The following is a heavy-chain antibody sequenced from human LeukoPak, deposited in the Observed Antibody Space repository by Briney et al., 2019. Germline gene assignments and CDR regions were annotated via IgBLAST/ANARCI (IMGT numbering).Heavy chain of an antibody. V-gene: IGHV3-30*02. Sequence: GGSLRLSCAASGFTFSSYGMHWVRQAPGKGLEWVAFIRYDGSNKYYADSVKGRFAISRDNSKNTLYLQMNSLRAEDTAVYYCAKDSVAMVRGVALIWGQGTLVTVSS. CDR1: GFTFSSYG. CDR2: IRYDGSNK. D-gene: IGHD3-10*01. CDR3: AKDSVAMVRGVALI. J-gene: IGHJ4*02.